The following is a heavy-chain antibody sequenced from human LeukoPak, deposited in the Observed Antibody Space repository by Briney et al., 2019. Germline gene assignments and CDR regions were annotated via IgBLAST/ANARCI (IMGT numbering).Heavy chain of an antibody. J-gene: IGHJ6*03. Sequence: GGSLRLSCAASGFTFSSYGMHWVRQAPGKGLGWVAFIRYDGSNKYYADSVKGRFTISRDNSKNTLYLQVNSLRAEDTAVYYCAKDSDSSNRPEDYYYYMDVWGKGTTVTVSS. D-gene: IGHD4-11*01. CDR2: IRYDGSNK. V-gene: IGHV3-30*02. CDR3: AKDSDSSNRPEDYYYYMDV. CDR1: GFTFSSYG.